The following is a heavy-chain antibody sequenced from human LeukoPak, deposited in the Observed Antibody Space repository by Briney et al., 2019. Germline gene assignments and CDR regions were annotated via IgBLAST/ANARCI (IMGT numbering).Heavy chain of an antibody. CDR1: GYTFTSYG. Sequence: ASVKVSCKASGYTFTSYGISGVRQAPGQGLEWMGWISAYNGNTNYAQKLQGRVTMTTHTSTSTAYMELRSLRSDDTAVYYWAKDHLWPRQFDYWGQGTLVTVSS. CDR2: ISAYNGNT. CDR3: AKDHLWPRQFDY. D-gene: IGHD3-10*01. V-gene: IGHV1-18*04. J-gene: IGHJ4*01.